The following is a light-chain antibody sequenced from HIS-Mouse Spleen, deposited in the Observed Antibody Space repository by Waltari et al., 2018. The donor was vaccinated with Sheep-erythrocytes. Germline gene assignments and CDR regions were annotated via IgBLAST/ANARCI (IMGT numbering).Light chain of an antibody. CDR3: CSYAGSSTPWV. V-gene: IGLV2-23*01. CDR2: EGS. CDR1: SSDVGSYKL. J-gene: IGLJ3*02. Sequence: QSALTQPASVSGSPGQSITISCTGTSSDVGSYKLVSWYQQHPGQAPKLLFYEGSKRPSGVSNRFSGSKSGNTASLTISGLQAEDEADYYCCSYAGSSTPWVFGGGTKLTVL.